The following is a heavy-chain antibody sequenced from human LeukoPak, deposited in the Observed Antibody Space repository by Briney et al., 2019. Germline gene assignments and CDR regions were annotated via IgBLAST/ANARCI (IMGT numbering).Heavy chain of an antibody. CDR1: GGSINSYY. V-gene: IGHV4-59*12. D-gene: IGHD6-19*01. Sequence: EPSETLSLTCTVSGGSINSYYWNWIRQPPGKGLEWIGYIYYSGSTNYNPSLKSRVTISVDTSKNQFSLKLSSVTAADTAVYYCARVWRLVPRDYWGQGTLVTVSS. CDR2: IYYSGST. CDR3: ARVWRLVPRDY. J-gene: IGHJ4*02.